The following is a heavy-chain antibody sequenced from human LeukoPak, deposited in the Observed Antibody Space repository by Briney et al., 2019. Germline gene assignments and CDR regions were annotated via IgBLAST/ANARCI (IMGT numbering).Heavy chain of an antibody. CDR3: ARFKGGTGFDY. V-gene: IGHV4-39*02. CDR1: GGSITTADFD. Sequence: SETLSLTCAVPGGSITTADFDWSWIRQPPGQGFEWIATISSSGKAYYYPSLMSRVTISVDTSKNHFSLDVTSVTAADTGLFYCARFKGGTGFDYWGRGVLVIVS. D-gene: IGHD1-26*01. CDR2: ISSSGKA. J-gene: IGHJ4*02.